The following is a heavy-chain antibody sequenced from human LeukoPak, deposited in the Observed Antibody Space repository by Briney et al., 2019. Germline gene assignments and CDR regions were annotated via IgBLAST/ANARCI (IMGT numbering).Heavy chain of an antibody. V-gene: IGHV6-1*01. J-gene: IGHJ3*02. CDR2: TYYRSEWYH. CDR1: GDSVSSYSVA. CDR3: ARKNSGAFDI. D-gene: IGHD1-26*01. Sequence: SQTLSLTCAISGDSVSSYSVAWNWIRQSPSRALEWLGRTYYRSEWYHDYAVSVKGRISINSDASKNQFSLHLNSVTPEDTAVYYCARKNSGAFDIWGQGTMVTVSS.